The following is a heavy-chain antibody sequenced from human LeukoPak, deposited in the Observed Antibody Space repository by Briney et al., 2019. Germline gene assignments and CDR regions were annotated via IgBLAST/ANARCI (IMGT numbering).Heavy chain of an antibody. Sequence: ASVKVSCKASGYTFTSYGISWVRQAPGQGLEWMGWISAYNGNTNYAQKFQGRVTITADKSTSTAYMELSSLRSEDTAVYYCASGPRIGGYDWAGFDPWGQGTLVTVSS. D-gene: IGHD5-12*01. CDR3: ASGPRIGGYDWAGFDP. J-gene: IGHJ5*02. CDR1: GYTFTSYG. CDR2: ISAYNGNT. V-gene: IGHV1-18*01.